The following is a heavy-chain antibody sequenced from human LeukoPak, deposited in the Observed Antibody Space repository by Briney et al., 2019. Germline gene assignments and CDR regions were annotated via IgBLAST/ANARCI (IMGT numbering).Heavy chain of an antibody. CDR1: GFTVSSNY. D-gene: IGHD6-6*01. Sequence: GGSLRLSCAASGFTVSSNYMSWVRKAPGKGLEGVSVIYSGGSTYYADSVKGRFTISRDNSTNTLYLQMNSLRAEDTAVYYCARESGGSSLAFDYWGQGTLVTVSS. CDR2: IYSGGST. J-gene: IGHJ4*02. V-gene: IGHV3-66*02. CDR3: ARESGGSSLAFDY.